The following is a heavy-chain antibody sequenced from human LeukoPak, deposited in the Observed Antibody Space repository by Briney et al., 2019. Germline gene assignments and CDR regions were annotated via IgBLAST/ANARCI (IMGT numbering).Heavy chain of an antibody. CDR1: GGSFSGCY. J-gene: IGHJ5*02. CDR2: INHSGST. V-gene: IGHV4-34*01. D-gene: IGHD3-10*01. CDR3: ARGLRSRITMVRGVIGGSNWFDP. Sequence: SETLSLTCAVYGGSFSGCYWSWIRQPPGKGLEWIGEINHSGSTNYNPSLKSRVTISVDTSMNQFSLKLSSVTAADTAVYYCARGLRSRITMVRGVIGGSNWFDPWGQGTLVTVSS.